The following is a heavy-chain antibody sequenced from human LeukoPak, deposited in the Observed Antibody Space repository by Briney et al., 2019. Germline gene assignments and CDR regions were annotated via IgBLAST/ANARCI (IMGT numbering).Heavy chain of an antibody. D-gene: IGHD3-22*01. CDR2: IGGRRIST. Sequence: GALRLSCAASGFTFSSYAMNWVRQAPGKGLEWVSVIGGRRISTSYADSVKGRFTISRDNSKNTLYLQMNSLRAEDTAVYYCAQYYDSSTRWFDSWGQGTLVTVSS. CDR1: GFTFSSYA. J-gene: IGHJ5*01. V-gene: IGHV3-23*01. CDR3: AQYYDSSTRWFDS.